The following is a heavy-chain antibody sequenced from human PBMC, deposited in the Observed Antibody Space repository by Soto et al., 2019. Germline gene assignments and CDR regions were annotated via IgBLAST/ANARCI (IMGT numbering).Heavy chain of an antibody. CDR2: ISGSGGGT. Sequence: EVQLLESGGGLVQPGGSLRLSCAASGFTFSNYAMSWVRQAPGSGLEWVSRISGSGGGTYYANSVKGRFTISRDNSKNTLYLQMNSLRAEDTAVYNCAKHGGYEYYYYMDVWGKGTTVTVSS. CDR3: AKHGGYEYYYYMDV. V-gene: IGHV3-23*01. D-gene: IGHD3-16*01. J-gene: IGHJ6*03. CDR1: GFTFSNYA.